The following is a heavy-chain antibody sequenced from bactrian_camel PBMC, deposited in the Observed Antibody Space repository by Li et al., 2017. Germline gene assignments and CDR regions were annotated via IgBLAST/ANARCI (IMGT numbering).Heavy chain of an antibody. V-gene: IGHV3S53*01. CDR1: GYTYGNYC. Sequence: LVESGGDSVQAGGSLRLSCAASGYTYGNYCVGRFRQTPGKKREGVAGIDTDGRILYANSVKGRFTLSKDNAENTLYLQMNNLKPEDSGIYYCAAKFIFIDFIRTWSWSDANYWGQGTQVTVS. CDR3: AAKFIFIDFIRTWSWSDANY. CDR2: IDTDGRI. D-gene: IGHD2*01. J-gene: IGHJ4*01.